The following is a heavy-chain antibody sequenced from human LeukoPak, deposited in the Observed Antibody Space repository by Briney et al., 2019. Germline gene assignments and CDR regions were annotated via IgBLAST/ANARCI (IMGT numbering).Heavy chain of an antibody. CDR1: GASFSTNY. J-gene: IGHJ6*03. Sequence: SEALSLTCSVSGASFSTNYWSWIRQPPGRGLEWIGYVFDSGSTNYNPSLKSRVTISVDTSTKQFSLRLSSVTAADTAVYYCARLYQQSKWKYYYYYMDVWGKGTAVTVSS. D-gene: IGHD1-1*01. CDR3: ARLYQQSKWKYYYYYMDV. CDR2: VFDSGST. V-gene: IGHV4-59*01.